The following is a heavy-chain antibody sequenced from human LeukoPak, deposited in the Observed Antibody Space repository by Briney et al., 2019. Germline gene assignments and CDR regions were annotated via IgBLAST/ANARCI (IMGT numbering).Heavy chain of an antibody. CDR1: GDTFSSYS. J-gene: IGHJ4*02. Sequence: SVKVSCKASGDTFSSYSFTWVRQAPGQGLEWMGRINPMFNTANYAQDFQGRVTITADKSTSTAYMELITLRSEDTAVYYCAREAKTSNWNSEPYLDYWGQGTLITVSS. CDR3: AREAKTSNWNSEPYLDY. D-gene: IGHD1-20*01. CDR2: INPMFNTA. V-gene: IGHV1-69*08.